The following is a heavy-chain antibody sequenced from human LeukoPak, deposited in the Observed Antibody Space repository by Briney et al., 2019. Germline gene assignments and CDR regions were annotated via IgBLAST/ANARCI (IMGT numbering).Heavy chain of an antibody. CDR2: IKQDGSEK. CDR3: ARAKGSEDQLMYYFYYGMDV. J-gene: IGHJ6*02. D-gene: IGHD2-2*01. CDR1: GFTFSRYW. V-gene: IGHV3-7*01. Sequence: PGGSLRLSCAASGFTFSRYWMSWVRQAPGKGLEWEANIKQDGSEKYYVDSVKGRFTISRDNAKNSLYLQMNSLRAEDTAVYYCARAKGSEDQLMYYFYYGMDVWGQGTTVTVSS.